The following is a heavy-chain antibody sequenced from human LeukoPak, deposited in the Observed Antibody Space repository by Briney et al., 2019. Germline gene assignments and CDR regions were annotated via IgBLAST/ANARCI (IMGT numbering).Heavy chain of an antibody. CDR2: MNPNSGNT. V-gene: IGHV1-8*03. Sequence: HWASVKVSCKASGYTFTSYDINWVRQATGQGLEWMGWMNPNSGNTGYAQKFQGRVTITRNTSISTAYMELSSLRSEDTAVYYCARGAGLRFLEWLSTYYYYYYMDVWGKGTTVTVSS. CDR1: GYTFTSYD. J-gene: IGHJ6*03. CDR3: ARGAGLRFLEWLSTYYYYYYMDV. D-gene: IGHD3-3*01.